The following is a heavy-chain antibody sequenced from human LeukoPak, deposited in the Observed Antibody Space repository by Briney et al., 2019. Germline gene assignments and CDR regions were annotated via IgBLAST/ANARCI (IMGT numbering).Heavy chain of an antibody. J-gene: IGHJ4*02. CDR2: ISGSGGST. D-gene: IGHD1-1*01. Sequence: HPGGSLRLSCAASGFTFSSYAMRWVRQAPGKGLEWVSAISGSGGSTYYADSVKGRFTISRDNSKNTLYLQMNSLRAEDTAVYYCAKDQSNWNEGFDYWGQGTLVTVSS. V-gene: IGHV3-23*01. CDR3: AKDQSNWNEGFDY. CDR1: GFTFSSYA.